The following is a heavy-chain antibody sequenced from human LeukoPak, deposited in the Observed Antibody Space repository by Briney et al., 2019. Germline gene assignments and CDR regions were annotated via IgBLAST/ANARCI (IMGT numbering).Heavy chain of an antibody. D-gene: IGHD1-26*01. CDR2: INSDGGKT. J-gene: IGHJ6*02. Sequence: GGSLRLSCAPSGFAFHAFDMYWVRQAPGKGLEWVSRINSDGGKTYYADSVRGRFTISRDNSKNSLYLKMNSLRTDDAALYYCATWAFYHGLDVWGQGTTVTVSS. V-gene: IGHV3-43*02. CDR3: ATWAFYHGLDV. CDR1: GFAFHAFD.